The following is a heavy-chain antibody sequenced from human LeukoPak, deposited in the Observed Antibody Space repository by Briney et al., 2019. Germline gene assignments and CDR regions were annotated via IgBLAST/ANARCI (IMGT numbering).Heavy chain of an antibody. V-gene: IGHV1-18*01. D-gene: IGHD6-19*01. J-gene: IGHJ3*02. Sequence: ASVKVSCKASGYTFTSYGISWVRQAPGQGLEWMGWISAYNGNTNYAQKLQGRVTMTTDTSTSTAYMELRSLRSDDTAVYYCAGDWTIAVAGSQTDAFDIWGQGTMVTVSS. CDR3: AGDWTIAVAGSQTDAFDI. CDR2: ISAYNGNT. CDR1: GYTFTSYG.